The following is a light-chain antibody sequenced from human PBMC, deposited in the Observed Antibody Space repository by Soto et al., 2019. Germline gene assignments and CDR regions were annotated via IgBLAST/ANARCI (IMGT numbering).Light chain of an antibody. CDR3: HQYNSFST. CDR2: QAS. J-gene: IGKJ1*01. CDR1: QSISTL. Sequence: DIQMTQSPSTLSASVGDRVTITCRASQSISTLLAWYQQKPGKAPKLLIYQASTLGSGVPPKFRGRGSGTEFTLTISSLQPDDFATYFCHQYNSFSTFGQGTKVEIK. V-gene: IGKV1-5*03.